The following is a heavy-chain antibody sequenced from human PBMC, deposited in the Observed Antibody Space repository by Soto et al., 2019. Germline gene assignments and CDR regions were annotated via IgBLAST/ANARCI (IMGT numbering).Heavy chain of an antibody. CDR1: GGSFSGYY. Sequence: QVQLQQWGAGLLKPSETLSLTCAVYGGSFSGYYWSWIRQPPGKGLEWIGEINHSGSTNYNPSLKSRVTISVDTSKNQFSLKLSSVTAADTAVYYCARGVVVTVPDAISTGGWFDPWGQGTLVTVSS. D-gene: IGHD2-2*02. CDR3: ARGVVVTVPDAISTGGWFDP. J-gene: IGHJ5*02. CDR2: INHSGST. V-gene: IGHV4-34*01.